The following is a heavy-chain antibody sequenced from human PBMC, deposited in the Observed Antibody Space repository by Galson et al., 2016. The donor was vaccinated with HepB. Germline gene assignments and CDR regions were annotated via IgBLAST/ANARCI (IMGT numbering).Heavy chain of an antibody. CDR3: ARDVQYRFDS. CDR1: GYTFTTSG. Sequence: KVSCKASGYTFTTSGISWVRQAPGQGLEWMGWISTYSGNTKYAQKFQGGLTLTTDSSTTTAYMELRSLRFDDTALYYCARDVQYRFDSWGQGTLVTVSS. V-gene: IGHV1-18*01. J-gene: IGHJ4*02. CDR2: ISTYSGNT. D-gene: IGHD2/OR15-2a*01.